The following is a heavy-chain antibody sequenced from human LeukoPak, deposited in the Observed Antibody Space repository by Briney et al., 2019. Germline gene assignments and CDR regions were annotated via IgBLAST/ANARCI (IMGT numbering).Heavy chain of an antibody. CDR3: ARSYTTMVPIADY. CDR1: GYTFITYY. V-gene: IGHV1-46*01. CDR2: INPSGGST. D-gene: IGHD5-18*01. Sequence: ASGKVSCKASGYTFITYYMHWVRQAPGQGLEWMGIINPSGGSTSYAQKFQGRVTMTRDMSTSTVYMELSSLRSEDTAVYYCARSYTTMVPIADYWGLGTLVTVSS. J-gene: IGHJ4*02.